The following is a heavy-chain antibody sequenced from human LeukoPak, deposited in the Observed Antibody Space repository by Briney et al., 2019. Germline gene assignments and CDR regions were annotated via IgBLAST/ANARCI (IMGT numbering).Heavy chain of an antibody. J-gene: IGHJ3*02. D-gene: IGHD3-9*01. V-gene: IGHV1-2*02. CDR3: ARDGSLTGYYDAFDI. CDR1: GGTFTSYD. CDR2: INPNSGGT. Sequence: ASVKVSCKASGGTFTSYDINWVRQATGQGLEWMGWINPNSGGTNYAQKFQGRVTMTRDTSISTAYMELSRLRSDDTAVYYCARDGSLTGYYDAFDIWGQGTMVTVSS.